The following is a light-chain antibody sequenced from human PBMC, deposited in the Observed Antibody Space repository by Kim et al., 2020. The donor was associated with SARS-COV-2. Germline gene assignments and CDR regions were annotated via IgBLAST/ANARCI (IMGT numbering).Light chain of an antibody. Sequence: SVPPGQIASSTCSGHKLGDKDACCYQQKPGQSPVLFIYQDSKPPSGIPGRFSGCNSGNTATLTISGTQAMDEADYYCQAWDSSTAVFGGGTQLTVL. V-gene: IGLV3-1*01. J-gene: IGLJ2*01. CDR2: QDS. CDR1: KLGDKD. CDR3: QAWDSSTAV.